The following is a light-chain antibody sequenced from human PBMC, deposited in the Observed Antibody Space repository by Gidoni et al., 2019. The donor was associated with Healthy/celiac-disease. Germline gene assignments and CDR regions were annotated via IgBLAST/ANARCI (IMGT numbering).Light chain of an antibody. CDR2: AAS. V-gene: IGKV1-27*01. Sequence: EIQMTQSPSSLSASVGDRVTITCRASQGISNYLAWYQQKPGKVPKLLIYAASTLQSGVPSRFSGSGSGTDFTLTISSLQPEDVATYYCQKYNSASYTFXQXTKLEIK. CDR1: QGISNY. J-gene: IGKJ2*01. CDR3: QKYNSASYT.